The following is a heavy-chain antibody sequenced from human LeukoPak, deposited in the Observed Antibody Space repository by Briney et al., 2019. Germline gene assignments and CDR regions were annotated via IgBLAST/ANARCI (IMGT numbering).Heavy chain of an antibody. CDR3: ASRPAKIYPSFDP. Sequence: GGSLRLSCAASGFTFSSYSMNWVRQAPGKGLEWVSSISSSSSYIYYADSVKGRFTISRDNAKNSLYLQMNSLRAEDTAVYYCASRPAKIYPSFDPWGQGTLVTVSS. D-gene: IGHD3-3*01. V-gene: IGHV3-21*01. CDR1: GFTFSSYS. J-gene: IGHJ5*02. CDR2: ISSSSSYI.